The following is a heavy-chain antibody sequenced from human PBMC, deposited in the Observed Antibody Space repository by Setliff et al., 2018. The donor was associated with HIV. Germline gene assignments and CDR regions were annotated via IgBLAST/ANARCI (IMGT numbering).Heavy chain of an antibody. CDR1: GYTFTGYY. D-gene: IGHD3-22*01. J-gene: IGHJ1*01. CDR3: ARQWRDQYNSGVSTEYFQH. Sequence: ASVKVSCKASGYTFTGYYIHWVRQAPGQGLEWMGWINPNSGGTNYAQKFQGRVTMTRDTSISTAYMELSRLRSDDTAVYYCARQWRDQYNSGVSTEYFQHWVPETLLVTVSS. V-gene: IGHV1-2*02. CDR2: INPNSGGT.